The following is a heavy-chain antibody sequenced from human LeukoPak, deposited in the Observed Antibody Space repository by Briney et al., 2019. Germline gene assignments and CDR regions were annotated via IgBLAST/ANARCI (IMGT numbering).Heavy chain of an antibody. CDR2: IRSKAYGGTT. D-gene: IGHD6-19*01. J-gene: IGHJ4*02. CDR1: GFTFGGYT. Sequence: GGSLRLSCIASGFTFGGYTMSWVRQAPGKGLEWVGFIRSKAYGGTTEYAASVKGRFTISRDDSKSIAYLQMNSLKTEDTAVYYCTRVQDSSGWYTFADYWGQGTLVTVSS. CDR3: TRVQDSSGWYTFADY. V-gene: IGHV3-49*04.